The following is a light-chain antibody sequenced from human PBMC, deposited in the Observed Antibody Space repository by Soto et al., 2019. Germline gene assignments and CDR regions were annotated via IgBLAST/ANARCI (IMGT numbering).Light chain of an antibody. V-gene: IGLV2-14*01. J-gene: IGLJ1*01. CDR3: SSYTSSSTPYV. CDR1: SNDVGGYNY. CDR2: DVT. Sequence: QSALTQPASVSGSPGQSIAISCTGTSNDVGGYNYVSWYQQHPVKAPQLIIYDVTTRPSGVSDRFSGSKSGNTASLTISGLQAEDEADYYCSSYTSSSTPYVFGTGTKLTVL.